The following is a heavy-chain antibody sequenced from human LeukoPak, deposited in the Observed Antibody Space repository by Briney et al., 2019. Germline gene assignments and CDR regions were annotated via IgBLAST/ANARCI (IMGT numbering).Heavy chain of an antibody. J-gene: IGHJ3*02. V-gene: IGHV4-39*01. CDR2: IYYSGST. CDR1: GGSISSSSYY. CDR3: ASGLGYCSSTSCYAFDI. D-gene: IGHD2-2*01. Sequence: PSETLSLTCTVSGGSISSSSYYWGWIRQPPGKGLEWIGSIYYSGSTYYNPSLKSRVTISVDTSKNQFSLKLSSVTAADTAVYYCASGLGYCSSTSCYAFDIWGQGTMVTVSS.